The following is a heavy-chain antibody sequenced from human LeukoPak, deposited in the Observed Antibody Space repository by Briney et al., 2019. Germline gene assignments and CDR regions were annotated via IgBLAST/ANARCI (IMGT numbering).Heavy chain of an antibody. V-gene: IGHV3-15*01. CDR3: TALGKEWLLSPYYYYYMDV. CDR2: IKSKTDGGTT. J-gene: IGHJ6*03. CDR1: GFTFSSYW. D-gene: IGHD3-3*01. Sequence: GGSLRLSCAASGFTFSSYWMHWVRQAPGKGLEWVGRIKSKTDGGTTDYAAPVKGRFTISRDDSKNTLYLQMNSLKTEDTAVYYCTALGKEWLLSPYYYYYMDVWGKGTTVTVSS.